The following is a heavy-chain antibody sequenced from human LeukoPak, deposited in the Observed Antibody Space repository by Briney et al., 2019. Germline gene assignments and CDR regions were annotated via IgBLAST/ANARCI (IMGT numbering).Heavy chain of an antibody. CDR2: INPSGATT. J-gene: IGHJ4*02. CDR1: GYTFTSYY. V-gene: IGHV1-46*01. CDR3: AREEVIAAAGPTLDY. Sequence: ASVKVSCKASGYTFTSYYIHWVRQAPGQGLEWMGMINPSGATTTYAQNFQGRVTMTRDTSTRTAYMELSSLRSEDTAVFYCAREEVIAAAGPTLDYWGQGALVTVSS. D-gene: IGHD6-13*01.